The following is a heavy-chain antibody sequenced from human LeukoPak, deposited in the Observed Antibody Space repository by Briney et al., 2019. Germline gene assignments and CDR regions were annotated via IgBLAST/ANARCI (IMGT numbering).Heavy chain of an antibody. CDR3: ARGLSYYYDSSGYSNWFDP. Sequence: GASVKVSCKASGYTFTSYGISWVRQAPGQGLEWMGWISAYNGNTNYAQKLQGRVTMTTDTSTSTAYMELRSLRSDDTAVYYCARGLSYYYDSSGYSNWFDPRGQGTLVTVSS. J-gene: IGHJ5*02. CDR2: ISAYNGNT. CDR1: GYTFTSYG. D-gene: IGHD3-22*01. V-gene: IGHV1-18*01.